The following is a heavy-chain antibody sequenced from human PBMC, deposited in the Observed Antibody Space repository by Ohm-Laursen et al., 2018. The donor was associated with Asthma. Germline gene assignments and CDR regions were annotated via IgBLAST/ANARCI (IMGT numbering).Heavy chain of an antibody. V-gene: IGHV3-30*03. CDR3: ARDQAAAAGNYYYGMDV. Sequence: SLRLSCSASGFTFSSYGMHWVRQAPGKGLEWVAVISYDGSNKYYADSVKGRFTISRGNSKNTLYLQMNSLRAEDTAVYYCARDQAAAAGNYYYGMDVWGQGTTVTVSS. J-gene: IGHJ6*02. CDR2: ISYDGSNK. CDR1: GFTFSSYG. D-gene: IGHD6-13*01.